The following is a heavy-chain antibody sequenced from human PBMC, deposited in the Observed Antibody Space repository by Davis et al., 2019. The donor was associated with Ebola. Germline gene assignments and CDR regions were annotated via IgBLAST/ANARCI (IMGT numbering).Heavy chain of an antibody. J-gene: IGHJ3*02. CDR3: ARDMGFVAAALGAFDI. CDR2: IIPILGIA. Sequence: SVKVSCKTSGYTFTNYGITWVRQAPGQGLEWMGRIIPILGIANYAQKFQGRVTITADKSTSTAYMELSSLRSEDTAVYYCARDMGFVAAALGAFDIWGQGTMVTVSS. D-gene: IGHD6-13*01. V-gene: IGHV1-69*04. CDR1: GYTFTNYG.